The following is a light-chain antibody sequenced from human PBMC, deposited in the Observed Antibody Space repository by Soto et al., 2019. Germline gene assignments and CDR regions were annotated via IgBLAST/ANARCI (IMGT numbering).Light chain of an antibody. J-gene: IGLJ2*01. V-gene: IGLV1-44*01. CDR3: AAWDDSLNGLV. Sequence: QSVLTQPPSASGTPGQRVSISCSGSSSNIGRYTVNWYQHFPATAPQLLIYGSNQRPSGVPDRFSASKSGTSASLAISGLQSEDEADYYCAAWDDSLNGLVFGGGTKVTVL. CDR2: GSN. CDR1: SSNIGRYT.